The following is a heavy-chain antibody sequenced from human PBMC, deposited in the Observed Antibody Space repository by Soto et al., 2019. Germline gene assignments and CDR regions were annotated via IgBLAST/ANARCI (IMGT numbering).Heavy chain of an antibody. CDR2: IYYNGNT. CDR3: TRANWYSEY. J-gene: IGHJ4*02. CDR1: GGSISNHY. D-gene: IGHD7-27*01. V-gene: IGHV4-59*11. Sequence: QVQLQESGPGLVKTSETLSLTCSVSGGSISNHYWSWIRQPPGKGLEWIGYIYYNGNTNYNPSLKSRVTMSVATSRNQISLKLTTVTAADTAVYYCTRANWYSEYWGQGTLVTVSS.